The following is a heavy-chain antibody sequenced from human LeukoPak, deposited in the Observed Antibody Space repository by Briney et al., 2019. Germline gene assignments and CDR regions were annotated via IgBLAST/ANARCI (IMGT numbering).Heavy chain of an antibody. CDR2: IYYGGST. V-gene: IGHV4-59*11. J-gene: IGHJ4*02. CDR1: GDSISSHY. D-gene: IGHD3-10*01. CDR3: AREHSGSYPDY. Sequence: SETLSLTCTVSGDSISSHYWSWIRQPPGKGLEWIGYIYYGGSTKYNPSLKSRVTMSVDTSKNQCSLKLSAVTAADTAVYYCAREHSGSYPDYWGQGTLVTVSS.